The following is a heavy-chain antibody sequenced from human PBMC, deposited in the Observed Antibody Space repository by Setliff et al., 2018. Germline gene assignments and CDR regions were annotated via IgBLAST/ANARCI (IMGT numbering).Heavy chain of an antibody. CDR2: IYYSGST. V-gene: IGHV4-39*07. CDR3: ASYEGDDYGDYYFDY. J-gene: IGHJ4*02. D-gene: IGHD4-17*01. Sequence: PSETLSLTCTVSGGSISSSSYYWGWIRQPPGKGLEWIGSIYYSGSTYYNPSLKSRVTISVDTSKNQFSLKLSSVTAADTAVYYCASYEGDDYGDYYFDYWGQGTLVTAPQ. CDR1: GGSISSSSYY.